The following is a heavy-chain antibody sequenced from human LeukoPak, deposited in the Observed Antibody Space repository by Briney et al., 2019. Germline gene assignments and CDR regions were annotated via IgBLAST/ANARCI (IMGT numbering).Heavy chain of an antibody. CDR3: SRSGLTGMREYERADYYYYGMDL. V-gene: IGHV4-34*01. J-gene: IGHJ6*02. Sequence: SETLSLTCDVPGGSFSGYLWSWIRQSPGKGLEWIGEVNYRGSPNYNPSLESRVTISVDTSKNQLSLKLTSVTAADTALYYCSRSGLTGMREYERADYYYYGMDLRGQGTAVTVFS. CDR1: GGSFSGYL. CDR2: VNYRGSP. D-gene: IGHD2/OR15-2a*01.